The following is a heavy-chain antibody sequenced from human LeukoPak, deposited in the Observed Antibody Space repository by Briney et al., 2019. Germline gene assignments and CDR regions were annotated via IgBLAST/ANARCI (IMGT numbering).Heavy chain of an antibody. J-gene: IGHJ5*02. CDR1: GGSISSYY. D-gene: IGHD2-2*01. V-gene: IGHV4-59*12. CDR3: AREASRLLWSWFDP. Sequence: SETLSLTCTGSGGSISSYYWSWIRQPPGKGLEWIGYIYYSGSTNYNPSLKSRVTISVDTSKNQFSLKLSSVTAADTAVYYCAREASRLLWSWFDPWGQGTLVTVSS. CDR2: IYYSGST.